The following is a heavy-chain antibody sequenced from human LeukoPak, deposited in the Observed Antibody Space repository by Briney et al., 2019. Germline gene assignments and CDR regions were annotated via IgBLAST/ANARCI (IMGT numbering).Heavy chain of an antibody. Sequence: GGSLTLSCAASGFTVTRNYVSWVRQAPGKGPECVSLIYGGGSTYYADSVKGRFTISRDNSKNTVYLQMNSVRVEDTAVYYCARDAGEFDWSGGYFDYWGQGTVVTFSS. CDR3: ARDAGEFDWSGGYFDY. J-gene: IGHJ4*02. CDR2: IYGGGST. CDR1: GFTVTRNY. D-gene: IGHD3-9*01. V-gene: IGHV3-66*01.